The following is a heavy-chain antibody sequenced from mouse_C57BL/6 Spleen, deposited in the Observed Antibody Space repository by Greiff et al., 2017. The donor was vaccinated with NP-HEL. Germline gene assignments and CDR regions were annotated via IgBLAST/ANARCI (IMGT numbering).Heavy chain of an antibody. CDR1: GFTFSDYG. V-gene: IGHV5-17*01. Sequence: EVQVVESGGGLVKPGGSLKLSCAASGFTFSDYGMNWVRQAPEKGLEWVAYISSGSSTIYYADTVKGRFTISRDNAKNTLFLQMPSLRSEDTAMYYCATDSSGYDWFAYWGQGTLVTVSA. D-gene: IGHD3-2*02. CDR2: ISSGSSTI. CDR3: ATDSSGYDWFAY. J-gene: IGHJ3*01.